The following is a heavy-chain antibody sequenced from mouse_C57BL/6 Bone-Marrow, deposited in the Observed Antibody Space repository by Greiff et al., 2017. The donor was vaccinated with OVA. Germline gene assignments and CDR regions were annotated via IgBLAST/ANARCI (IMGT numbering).Heavy chain of an antibody. CDR1: GYAFSSSW. CDR3: ARSQLRDY. CDR2: IYPGDGDT. Sequence: QVQLQQSGPELVKPGASVKISCKASGYAFSSSWMNWVKQRPGKGLEWIGRIYPGDGDTNYNGKFKGKATLTADKSSSTAYMQLSSLTSEDSAVYFCARSQLRDYWGQGTTLTVSS. V-gene: IGHV1-82*01. J-gene: IGHJ2*01. D-gene: IGHD3-2*02.